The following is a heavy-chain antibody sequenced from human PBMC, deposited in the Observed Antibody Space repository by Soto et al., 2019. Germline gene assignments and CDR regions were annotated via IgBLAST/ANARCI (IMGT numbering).Heavy chain of an antibody. CDR2: ISGHNGNT. Sequence: QLVQSAAEVREPGASVKVSCKGSGYSFSNYGVAWVRQAPGEGLEWMGWISGHNGNTNYAEKFQGRVSMTTDTFTTTAYMELRNLRSDDTAVYYCARDRAHIYGFDPWGQGTLVTVSS. D-gene: IGHD2-21*01. CDR1: GYSFSNYG. CDR3: ARDRAHIYGFDP. V-gene: IGHV1-18*01. J-gene: IGHJ5*02.